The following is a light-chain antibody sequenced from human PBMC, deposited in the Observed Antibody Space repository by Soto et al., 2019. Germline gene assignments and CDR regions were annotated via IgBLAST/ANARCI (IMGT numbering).Light chain of an antibody. CDR3: QHSYSAPYT. CDR2: AAS. CDR1: QSIYSS. J-gene: IGKJ2*01. V-gene: IGKV1-39*01. Sequence: DIQMTQSPSSLSASVGDRVTITCRASQSIYSSLNWYHQKPGKAPKLLIYAASNLQSGVPSRFSGSGSGTDFTLSIISLQPEDFATYYCQHSYSAPYTFGQGTKLEI.